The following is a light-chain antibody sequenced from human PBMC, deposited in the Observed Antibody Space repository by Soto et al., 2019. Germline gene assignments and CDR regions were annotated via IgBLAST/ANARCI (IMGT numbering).Light chain of an antibody. V-gene: IGKV3D-20*02. CDR3: QQRSNWPLT. J-gene: IGKJ4*01. CDR2: GVS. CDR1: QTGSNSY. Sequence: IVLTQSPGTLSLSPGERATLSCRASQTGSNSYLAWYQQKSGQAPRLLIYGVSTRATGTPDRFSGSGSGTEFTLTIRRLEPEDFAVYYCQQRSNWPLTFGGGTKVDI.